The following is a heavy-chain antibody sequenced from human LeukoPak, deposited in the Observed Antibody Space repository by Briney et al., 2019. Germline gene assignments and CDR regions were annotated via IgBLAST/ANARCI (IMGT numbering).Heavy chain of an antibody. CDR1: GGSISNYY. V-gene: IGHV4-59*01. Sequence: SETLSLTCTVSGGSISNYYWSWIRQPPGKGLEWIGYIYYSVSTNYNPSLKSRVTISVDTSKNQFSLKLSSVTAADTAVYYCARTYDYWGQGTLVTVSS. CDR2: IYYSVST. J-gene: IGHJ4*02. CDR3: ARTYDY.